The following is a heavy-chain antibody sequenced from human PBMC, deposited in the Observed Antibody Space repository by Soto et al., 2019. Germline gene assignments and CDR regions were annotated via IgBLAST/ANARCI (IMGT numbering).Heavy chain of an antibody. V-gene: IGHV3-21*01. Sequence: EVQLVGSGGGLVKPGGSLRLSCAASGFTFSTYSLHWVRQAPGKGLEWVSSISSTSSYIYYADSVKGRFTISRDNAKNSLYLQMNSLRAEDTAVYYCVRDVNYYDSSGYRDYWGQGTLVTVSS. D-gene: IGHD3-22*01. J-gene: IGHJ4*02. CDR3: VRDVNYYDSSGYRDY. CDR1: GFTFSTYS. CDR2: ISSTSSYI.